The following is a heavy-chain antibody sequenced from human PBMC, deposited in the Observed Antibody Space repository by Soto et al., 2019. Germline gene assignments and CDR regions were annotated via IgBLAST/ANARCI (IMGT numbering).Heavy chain of an antibody. D-gene: IGHD4-17*01. Sequence: EASVKVSCKASGYTFTGYYMHWVRQAPGQGLEWMGWINPNSGGTNYAQKFQGWVTMTRDTSISTAYMELSRLRSDDTAVYYCAREAKSDYGDYYFDYWGQGTLVTVSS. J-gene: IGHJ4*02. CDR1: GYTFTGYY. V-gene: IGHV1-2*04. CDR3: AREAKSDYGDYYFDY. CDR2: INPNSGGT.